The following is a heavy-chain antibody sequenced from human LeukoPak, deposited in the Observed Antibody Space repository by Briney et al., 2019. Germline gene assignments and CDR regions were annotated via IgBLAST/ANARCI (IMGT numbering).Heavy chain of an antibody. J-gene: IGHJ4*02. Sequence: ASVKVSCKASGYSFISYGINWVRQATGQGLEWMGWMNPDSGNTGYAQKFQGRVTMTRNTSISTAYMELSSLRSEDTAVYYCARRPSKYYDILTGYYRSEFDYWGQGTLVTVSP. CDR2: MNPDSGNT. CDR1: GYSFISYG. D-gene: IGHD3-9*01. V-gene: IGHV1-8*02. CDR3: ARRPSKYYDILTGYYRSEFDY.